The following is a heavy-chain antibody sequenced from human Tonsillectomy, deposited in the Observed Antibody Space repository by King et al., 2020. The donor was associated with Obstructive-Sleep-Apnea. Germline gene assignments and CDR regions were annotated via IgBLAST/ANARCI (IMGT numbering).Heavy chain of an antibody. V-gene: IGHV4-59*08. Sequence: QLQESGPGLLKPSETLSLTCTVSGASVSNDYWSWIRQPPGKGLEWIGYIDSTEFTTYSPSFKSRITISVDRSKNQYSLHLRSVTAADTAVYYCARYFHRGLDSWGQGILVTVSS. CDR3: ARYFHRGLDS. CDR1: GASVSNDY. D-gene: IGHD3-9*01. CDR2: IDSTEFT. J-gene: IGHJ4*02.